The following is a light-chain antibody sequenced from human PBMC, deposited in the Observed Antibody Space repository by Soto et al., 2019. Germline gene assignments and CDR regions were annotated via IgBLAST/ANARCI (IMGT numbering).Light chain of an antibody. CDR3: QQYGSSPRT. J-gene: IGKJ1*01. V-gene: IGKV3-20*01. CDR1: QSVSSYY. Sequence: EIVLTQSPGTLSLSPGQRATLSCRASQSVSSYYLAWFQQKPGQPPRLLIYGASIRATGIPDRFSGSGSGSDFTLTISRLEPEDFAVYYCQQYGSSPRTFGQGTKVEIK. CDR2: GAS.